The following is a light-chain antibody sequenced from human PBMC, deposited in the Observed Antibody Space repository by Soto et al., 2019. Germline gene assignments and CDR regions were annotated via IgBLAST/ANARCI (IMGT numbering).Light chain of an antibody. CDR1: SSDVGGYNY. Sequence: QSALTQPASVSGSPGQSITISCTGTSSDVGGYNYVSWYQQHPGKAPKLMIYDVSNRPSGVSNRFSGSKSGNTASLTISGFQAEDEADYYCSSYTSSREVFGGGTKVTVL. J-gene: IGLJ2*01. CDR2: DVS. CDR3: SSYTSSREV. V-gene: IGLV2-14*01.